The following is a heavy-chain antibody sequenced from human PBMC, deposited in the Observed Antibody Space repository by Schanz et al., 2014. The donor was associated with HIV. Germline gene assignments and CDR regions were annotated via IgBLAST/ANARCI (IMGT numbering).Heavy chain of an antibody. CDR2: LWHDGSNK. CDR3: ARTSRIVIPDRDPRLSYLYGMDV. D-gene: IGHD1-26*01. V-gene: IGHV3-33*01. Sequence: QVQLVESGGGVVQPGRSLRLSCAASGFTFSSYGMHSVRQAPGKGLEWVAVLWHDGSNKYYVDSVKDRFTISRDNSKNSLYLQMNGLRAEDTAVYYCARTSRIVIPDRDPRLSYLYGMDVWGQGTTVTVSS. J-gene: IGHJ6*02. CDR1: GFTFSSYG.